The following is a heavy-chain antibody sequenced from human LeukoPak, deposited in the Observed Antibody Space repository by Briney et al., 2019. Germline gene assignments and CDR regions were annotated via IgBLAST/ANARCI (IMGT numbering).Heavy chain of an antibody. CDR2: SYYSGST. D-gene: IGHD3-10*01. V-gene: IGHV4-59*01. CDR3: ARDLTFYGSVA. Sequence: SETLSLTCTVSGGSISSYYWSWVRQPAGKGLEWIGYSYYSGSTNYNPSLKSRVTISVDTSKNQFSLKLSSVTAADTAVYYCARDLTFYGSVAWGQGTLVTVSS. CDR1: GGSISSYY. J-gene: IGHJ5*02.